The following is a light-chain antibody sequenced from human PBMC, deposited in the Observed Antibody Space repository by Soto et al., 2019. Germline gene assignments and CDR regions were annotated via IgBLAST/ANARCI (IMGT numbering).Light chain of an antibody. CDR3: HQYGISPPVT. J-gene: IGKJ5*01. Sequence: EIMMTQSPGTLSVSPGEGATLSCTASQSVNLNLAWYQQKPGQAPRLLIYGASSRATGIPDRFSGSGSGTDFTLTISRLEPEDFAMYYCHQYGISPPVTFGQGTRLEIK. V-gene: IGKV3-20*01. CDR2: GAS. CDR1: QSVNLN.